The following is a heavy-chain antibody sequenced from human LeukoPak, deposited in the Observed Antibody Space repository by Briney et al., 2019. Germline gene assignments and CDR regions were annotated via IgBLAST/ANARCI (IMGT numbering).Heavy chain of an antibody. D-gene: IGHD6-13*01. J-gene: IGHJ2*01. CDR1: GGSFSGYY. CDR2: IETSGNT. CDR3: ARVSSSWYQDWYFDL. Sequence: MASETLSLTCAVYGGSFSGYYWSWIRQPAGKGLEWIGRIETSGNTNYKPSLKSRVTMSVDTSKNQFSLKLSSVTAADTAVYYCARVSSSWYQDWYFDLWGRGTLVTVSS. V-gene: IGHV4-59*10.